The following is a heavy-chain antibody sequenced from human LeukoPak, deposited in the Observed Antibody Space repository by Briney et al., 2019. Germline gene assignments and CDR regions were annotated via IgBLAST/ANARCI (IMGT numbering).Heavy chain of an antibody. CDR1: GFTFSSYA. CDR3: ATYRQVLLPFES. CDR2: ISGSGGTT. J-gene: IGHJ4*02. Sequence: PGGSLRLSCAASGFTFSSYAMSWVRQAPGKGLYWVSAISGSGGTTYYADSVRGRFTISRDNSKSTLSLQMNSLRAEDTAIYYCATYRQVLLPFESWGQGTLVTVSS. V-gene: IGHV3-23*01. D-gene: IGHD2-8*02.